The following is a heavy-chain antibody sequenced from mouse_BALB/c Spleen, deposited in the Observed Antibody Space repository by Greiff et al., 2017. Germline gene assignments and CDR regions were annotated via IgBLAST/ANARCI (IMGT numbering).Heavy chain of an antibody. V-gene: IGHV2-9*02. CDR1: GFSLTSYG. Sequence: VQLVESGPGLVAPSQSLSITCTVSGFSLTSYGVHWVRQPPGKGLEWLGVIWAGGSTNYNSALMSRLSISKDNSKSQVFLKMNSLQTDDTAMYYGAKLLLRSMDYWGQGTSVTVSS. CDR3: AKLLLRSMDY. CDR2: IWAGGST. D-gene: IGHD1-1*01. J-gene: IGHJ4*01.